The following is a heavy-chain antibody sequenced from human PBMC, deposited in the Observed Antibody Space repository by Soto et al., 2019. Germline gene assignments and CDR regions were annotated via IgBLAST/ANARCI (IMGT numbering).Heavy chain of an antibody. Sequence: SETLSLTCTVSGGSISSGGYYWSWIRQHPGKGLEWIGYIYYSGSTYYNPSLKSRVTISVDTSKNQFSLKLSSATAADTAVYYCARVGHSGSYWGYFDYWGQGTLVTVSS. CDR3: ARVGHSGSYWGYFDY. CDR1: GGSISSGGYY. V-gene: IGHV4-31*03. D-gene: IGHD1-26*01. J-gene: IGHJ4*02. CDR2: IYYSGST.